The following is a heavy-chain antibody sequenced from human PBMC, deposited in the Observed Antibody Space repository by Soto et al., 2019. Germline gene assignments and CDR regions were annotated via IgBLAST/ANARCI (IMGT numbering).Heavy chain of an antibody. CDR2: MNPNSGNT. V-gene: IGHV1-8*01. J-gene: IGHJ4*02. CDR3: AVIARGAVAFNFDY. CDR1: GYTFTSYD. Sequence: ASVKVSCKASGYTFTSYDINWVRQATGQGVEWMGWMNPNSGNTGYAQKFQGRVTMTRNTSISTAYMELSSLRSEDTAVYYCAVIARGAVAFNFDYWGQGTLVTVSS. D-gene: IGHD6-19*01.